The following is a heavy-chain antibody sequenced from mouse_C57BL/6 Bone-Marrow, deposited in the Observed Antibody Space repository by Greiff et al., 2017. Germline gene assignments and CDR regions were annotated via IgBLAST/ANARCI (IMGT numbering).Heavy chain of an antibody. CDR3: ARWRIYYDYDGVWWYFDV. CDR1: GYTFTSYG. CDR2: IYPRSGNT. Sequence: QVQLQQSGAELARPGASVKLSCKASGYTFTSYGISWVKQRTGQGLEWIGEIYPRSGNTYYKEKFKGKATLTADKSSSTAYMELRSLTSEDSAVYFCARWRIYYDYDGVWWYFDVWGTGTTVTVSS. J-gene: IGHJ1*03. D-gene: IGHD2-4*01. V-gene: IGHV1-81*01.